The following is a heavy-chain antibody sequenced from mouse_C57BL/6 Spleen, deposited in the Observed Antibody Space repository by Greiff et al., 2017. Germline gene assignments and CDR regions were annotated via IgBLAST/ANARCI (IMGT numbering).Heavy chain of an antibody. CDR2: ISYDGSN. J-gene: IGHJ3*01. V-gene: IGHV3-6*01. CDR3: ARDTWAGRFAY. D-gene: IGHD4-1*01. CDR1: GYSITSGYY. Sequence: EVKLQESGPGLVKPSQSLSLTCSVTGYSITSGYYWNWIRQFPGNKLEWMGYISYDGSNNYNPSLKNRISITRDTSKNQFFLKLNSVTTEDTATYYCARDTWAGRFAYWGQGTLVTVSA.